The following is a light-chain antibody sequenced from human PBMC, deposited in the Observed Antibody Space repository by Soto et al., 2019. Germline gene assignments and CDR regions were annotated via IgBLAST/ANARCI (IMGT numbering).Light chain of an antibody. CDR2: ATS. Sequence: EIVVTQSPATLSVSPGERATLSCRASQSVGNNFAWYQQKPGQAPRLLIFATSTRASGVPARFSGSGSGTEFPIPISSLQSEDFAVYYCQQYGDWPLTFGGGAKVAIE. V-gene: IGKV3-15*01. CDR3: QQYGDWPLT. J-gene: IGKJ4*01. CDR1: QSVGNN.